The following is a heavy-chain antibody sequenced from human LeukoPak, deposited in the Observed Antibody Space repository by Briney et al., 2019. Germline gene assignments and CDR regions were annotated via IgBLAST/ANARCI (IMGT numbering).Heavy chain of an antibody. V-gene: IGHV4-34*01. D-gene: IGHD6-13*01. Sequence: SETLSLTCAVYGGSFCGYYWSWIRQPPGKGLEWIGEINHSGSTNYDPSLKSRVTISVDTSKNQFSLKLSSVTAADTAVYYCARGRMGSSSSHNWFDPWGQGTLVTVSS. CDR2: INHSGST. CDR1: GGSFCGYY. CDR3: ARGRMGSSSSHNWFDP. J-gene: IGHJ5*02.